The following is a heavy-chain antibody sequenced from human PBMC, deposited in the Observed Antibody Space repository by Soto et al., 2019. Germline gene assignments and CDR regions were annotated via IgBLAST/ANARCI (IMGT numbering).Heavy chain of an antibody. CDR2: ISAYNGNT. V-gene: IGHV1-18*01. J-gene: IGHJ6*03. Sequence: QVQLVQSGAEVKKPGASVKVSCKASGYTLTSYGISWVRQAPGQGLEWMGWISAYNGNTNYVQKLQGRVTMTTDTSTSTAYMELRSLRSDDTAVYYCARVMVATPPYYYYYMDVWGKGTTVTVSS. CDR3: ARVMVATPPYYYYYMDV. CDR1: GYTLTSYG. D-gene: IGHD2-8*01.